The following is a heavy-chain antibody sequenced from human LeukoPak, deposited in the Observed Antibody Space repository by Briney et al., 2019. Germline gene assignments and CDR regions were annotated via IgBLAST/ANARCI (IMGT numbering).Heavy chain of an antibody. J-gene: IGHJ5*02. CDR1: GGTFSSYA. Sequence: GASVKVSCKASGGTFSSYAISWVRQAPGQGLEWMGGIIPIFGTANYAQKFQGRVTITADESTSTAYMELSSLRSDDTAVYYCARDRLNWFDPWGQGTLVTVSS. V-gene: IGHV1-69*01. CDR2: IIPIFGTA. CDR3: ARDRLNWFDP.